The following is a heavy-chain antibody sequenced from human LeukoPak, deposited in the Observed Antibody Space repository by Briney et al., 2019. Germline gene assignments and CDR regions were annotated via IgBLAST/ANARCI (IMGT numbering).Heavy chain of an antibody. V-gene: IGHV3-66*01. CDR1: GFTVSSNY. Sequence: PGGSLRLSCAASGFTVSSNYMSWVRQAPGKGLEWVSVIYSGGSTYYADSVKGRFTISRDNSKNTLYLQMNSLRAEDTAVYYCAKVGYSSSWGYYYYYMDVWGKGTTVTVSS. D-gene: IGHD6-13*01. CDR3: AKVGYSSSWGYYYYYMDV. J-gene: IGHJ6*03. CDR2: IYSGGST.